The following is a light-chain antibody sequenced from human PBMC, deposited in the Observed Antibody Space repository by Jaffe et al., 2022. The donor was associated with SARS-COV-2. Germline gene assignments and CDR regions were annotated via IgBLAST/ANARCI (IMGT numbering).Light chain of an antibody. J-gene: IGKJ2*01. CDR3: QQRTNWET. CDR2: DVS. CDR1: QTVNSY. V-gene: IGKV3-11*01. Sequence: EIVLTQSPATLSLSPGERATLSCRASQTVNSYLAWFQQKPGQAPRLLIYDVSTRATGIPARFRGSGSGTDFTLTISSLEPEDSAVYYCQQRTNWETFGQGTKLEIK.